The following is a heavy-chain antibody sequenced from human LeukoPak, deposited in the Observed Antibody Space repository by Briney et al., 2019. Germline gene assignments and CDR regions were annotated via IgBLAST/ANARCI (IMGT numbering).Heavy chain of an antibody. CDR2: INQDGREK. J-gene: IGHJ5*02. D-gene: IGHD3-16*01. Sequence: PGGSLRLSCAASGFTFSEFWMTWVRQAPGKGLEWVANINQDGREKYYLDSVKGRFTISRDNAKSSLFLQMTSLRAEDTAVYYCARNWAVNWFAPWDQGTLVTVSS. CDR1: GFTFSEFW. CDR3: ARNWAVNWFAP. V-gene: IGHV3-7*01.